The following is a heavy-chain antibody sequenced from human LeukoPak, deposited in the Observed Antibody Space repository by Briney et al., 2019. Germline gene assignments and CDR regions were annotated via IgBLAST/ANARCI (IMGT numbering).Heavy chain of an antibody. D-gene: IGHD1-26*01. J-gene: IGHJ5*02. CDR1: GYTFTDYF. V-gene: IGHV1-69*13. Sequence: SVKVSCKASGYTFTDYFIHWVRQAPGQGLEWMGGIIPIFGTANYAQKFQGRVTITADESTSTAYMELSSLRSEDTAVYYCARVGSGSYVSDPWGQGTLVTVSS. CDR3: ARVGSGSYVSDP. CDR2: IIPIFGTA.